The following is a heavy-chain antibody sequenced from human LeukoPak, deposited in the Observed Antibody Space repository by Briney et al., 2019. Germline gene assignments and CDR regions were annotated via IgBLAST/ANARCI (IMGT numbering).Heavy chain of an antibody. Sequence: GSLRLSCAASGFTFSSYSMNWVRPAPGKGLEWVGRTRNKANSYTTEYAASVKGRFTISRDDSKNSLYLQMNSLKTEDTAVYYCASRTYYYDSSGLRDDYYYMDVWGKGTTVTVSS. CDR2: TRNKANSYTT. CDR3: ASRTYYYDSSGLRDDYYYMDV. CDR1: GFTFSSYS. D-gene: IGHD3-22*01. V-gene: IGHV3-72*01. J-gene: IGHJ6*03.